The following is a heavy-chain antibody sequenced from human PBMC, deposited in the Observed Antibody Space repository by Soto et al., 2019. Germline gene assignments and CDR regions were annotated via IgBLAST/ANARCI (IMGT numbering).Heavy chain of an antibody. CDR2: ISSSSSYI. V-gene: IGHV3-21*01. CDR1: GFTFSSYS. J-gene: IGHJ5*02. CDR3: ASFPVAVAGTHP. Sequence: VGSLRLSCAASGFTFSSYSMNWVRQAPGKGLEWVSSISSSSSYIYYADSVKGRFTISRDNAKNSLYLQMNSLRAEDTAVYYCASFPVAVAGTHPWGQGTLVTVSS. D-gene: IGHD6-19*01.